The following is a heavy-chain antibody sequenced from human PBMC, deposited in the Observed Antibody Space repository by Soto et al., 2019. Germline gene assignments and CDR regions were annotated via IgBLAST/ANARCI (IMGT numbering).Heavy chain of an antibody. CDR1: GGSISSSSYY. Sequence: SETLSLTCTVSGGSISSSSYYWGWIRQPPGKGLEWIGSIYYSGSTYYNPSLKSRVTISVDTSKNQFSLKLSSVTAADTAVYYCARQTLGYCSGGSCPLVDYWGQGTLVTAPQ. V-gene: IGHV4-39*01. J-gene: IGHJ4*02. CDR3: ARQTLGYCSGGSCPLVDY. D-gene: IGHD2-15*01. CDR2: IYYSGST.